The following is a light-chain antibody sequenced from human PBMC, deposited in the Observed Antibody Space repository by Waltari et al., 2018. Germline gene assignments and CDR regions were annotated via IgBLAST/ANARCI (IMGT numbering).Light chain of an antibody. CDR3: QKYGTLPAT. CDR2: DTF. CDR1: LSVSRT. J-gene: IGKJ1*01. V-gene: IGKV3-20*01. Sequence: EIVLTQSPGTLSLSPGERATLSCRASLSVSRTLAWYQQKPGQAPRLLIYDTFSRAAGIPDRFSGSGFGTDFSLTISRLEPEDFAVYYCQKYGTLPATFGQGTKVEIK.